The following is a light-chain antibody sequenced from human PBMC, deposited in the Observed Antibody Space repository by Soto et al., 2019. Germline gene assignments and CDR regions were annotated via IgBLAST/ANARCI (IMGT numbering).Light chain of an antibody. CDR2: AAS. J-gene: IGKJ4*01. Sequence: DVQLTQSPSSLSASVGDRVPITCLAIQGISNYLAWYQQKPEKGPNLLIYAASPLQSGVTSRFSGSGSGTDFTLTNSSLQPDAVATDYCQKCNSVPTCGGGTKVEI. CDR3: QKCNSVPT. V-gene: IGKV1-27*01. CDR1: QGISNY.